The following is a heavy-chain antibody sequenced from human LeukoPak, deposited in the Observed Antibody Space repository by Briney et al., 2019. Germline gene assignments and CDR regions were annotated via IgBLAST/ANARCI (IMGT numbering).Heavy chain of an antibody. CDR1: GFTFGDYA. V-gene: IGHV3-49*04. CDR2: IRSKAYGGTT. Sequence: GGSLRLSCTASGFTFGDYAMSWVRQAPGKGLEWVGFIRSKAYGGTTEYAASVKGRFTISRDDSKSIAYLQMNSLKTEDTAVYYCTREAYYHDSSGYYDYWGQGTLVTVSS. D-gene: IGHD3-22*01. CDR3: TREAYYHDSSGYYDY. J-gene: IGHJ4*02.